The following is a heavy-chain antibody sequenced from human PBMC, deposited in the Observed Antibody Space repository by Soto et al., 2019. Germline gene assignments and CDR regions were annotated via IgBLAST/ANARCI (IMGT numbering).Heavy chain of an antibody. CDR1: GFTFSSYS. Sequence: EVQLVESGGGLVKPGGSLRLSCAASGFTFSSYSMNWVRQAPGKGLEWVSSISSSSSYIYYADSVKGRFTISRDNSKNSLYLQMNSLKAEDTAVYYCARDLSLLRYCDWLSDDAFDIWGQGTMVTVSS. V-gene: IGHV3-21*01. CDR3: ARDLSLLRYCDWLSDDAFDI. CDR2: ISSSSSYI. J-gene: IGHJ3*02. D-gene: IGHD3-9*01.